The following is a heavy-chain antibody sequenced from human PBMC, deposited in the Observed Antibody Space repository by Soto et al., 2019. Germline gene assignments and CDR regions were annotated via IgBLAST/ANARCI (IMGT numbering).Heavy chain of an antibody. CDR1: GFTFSGLW. Sequence: GGSLRLSCAASGFTFSGLWMSWVRQAPGKGLEWVADIKKDGSKIYYLDSVKGRFTISRDNARNSLYLQLNNLRAEDTAVYYCPTLCEYGYWAQRTLVTVSS. CDR3: PTLCEYGY. D-gene: IGHD4-17*01. CDR2: IKKDGSKI. J-gene: IGHJ4*02. V-gene: IGHV3-7*03.